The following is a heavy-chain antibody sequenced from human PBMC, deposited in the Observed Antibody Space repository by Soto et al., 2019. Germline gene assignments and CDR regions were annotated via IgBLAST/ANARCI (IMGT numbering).Heavy chain of an antibody. D-gene: IGHD3-22*01. V-gene: IGHV2-5*01. Sequence: VPTLVNPTQNLTLTCSFAGFSLSVYGVRVIWFRQPPGETLEWLALIHWNDDKRYSPYLKSRLTITKDTSKNQVVLTLTNLEPLDTGTYFCAHTKDSSGFLTSWGQGILVTVSS. J-gene: IGHJ5*02. CDR2: IHWNDDK. CDR1: GFSLSVYGVR. CDR3: AHTKDSSGFLTS.